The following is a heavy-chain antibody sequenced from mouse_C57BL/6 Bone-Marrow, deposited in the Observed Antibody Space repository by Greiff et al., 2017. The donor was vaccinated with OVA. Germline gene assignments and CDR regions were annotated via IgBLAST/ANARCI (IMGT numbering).Heavy chain of an antibody. D-gene: IGHD1-1*01. Sequence: VQLQQSGAELVKPGASVKLSCTASGFNIKDYYMPWVKQRTEQGLEWIGRIDPEDGETKYAPKFQGKATITADTSSNTAYLQLSSLTSEDTAVYYCAYYGSRPYAMDYWGQGTSVTVSS. CDR2: IDPEDGET. J-gene: IGHJ4*01. V-gene: IGHV14-2*01. CDR3: AYYGSRPYAMDY. CDR1: GFNIKDYY.